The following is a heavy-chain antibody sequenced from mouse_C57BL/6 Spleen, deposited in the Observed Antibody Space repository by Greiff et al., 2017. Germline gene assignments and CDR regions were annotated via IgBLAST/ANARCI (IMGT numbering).Heavy chain of an antibody. Sequence: QVQLQQSGAELVRPGASVTLSCKASGYTFTDYEMHWVKQTPVHGLEWIGAIDPETGGTAYNQKFKGKAILTADKSSSTAYMELRSLTSEDSAVYYGTWGTGTSWFAYWGQGTLVTVSA. V-gene: IGHV1-15*01. CDR1: GYTFTDYE. CDR3: TWGTGTSWFAY. J-gene: IGHJ3*01. D-gene: IGHD4-1*01. CDR2: IDPETGGT.